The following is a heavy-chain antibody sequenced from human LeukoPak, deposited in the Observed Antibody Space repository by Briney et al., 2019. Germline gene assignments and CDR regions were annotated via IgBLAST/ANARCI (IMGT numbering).Heavy chain of an antibody. J-gene: IGHJ4*02. CDR2: ISGSGGST. CDR3: AKYPQVPTLYYFDY. V-gene: IGHV3-23*01. CDR1: GFTFSSYA. D-gene: IGHD2-2*01. Sequence: GGSLRLSCAASGFTFSSYAMSSVRQAPGKGLEWVSAISGSGGSTYYADSVKGRFTISRDNSKNTLYLQMNSMRAEDTAAYYCAKYPQVPTLYYFDYSGQGTLVTVSS.